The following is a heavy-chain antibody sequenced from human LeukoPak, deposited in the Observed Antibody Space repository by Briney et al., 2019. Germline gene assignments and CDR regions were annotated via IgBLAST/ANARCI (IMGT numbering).Heavy chain of an antibody. CDR1: GYSISSGYY. D-gene: IGHD6-6*01. J-gene: IGHJ4*02. CDR3: ARQGIAARRFLDY. Sequence: SETLSLTCTVSGYSISSGYYWGWIRQPPGKGLEWIGSIYHSGSTYYNPSLKSRVTISVDTSKNQFSLKLSSVTAADTAVYYCARQGIAARRFLDYWGQGTLVTVSS. V-gene: IGHV4-38-2*02. CDR2: IYHSGST.